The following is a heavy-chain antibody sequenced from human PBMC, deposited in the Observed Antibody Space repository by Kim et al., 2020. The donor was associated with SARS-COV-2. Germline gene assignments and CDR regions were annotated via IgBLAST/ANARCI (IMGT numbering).Heavy chain of an antibody. D-gene: IGHD5-12*01. CDR3: ARADIVATIDY. J-gene: IGHJ4*02. CDR2: T. V-gene: IGHV4-34*01. Sequence: TNYTPSLKSRVTISVDTSKNQFSPKLSSVTAADTAVYYCARADIVATIDYWGQGTLVTVSS.